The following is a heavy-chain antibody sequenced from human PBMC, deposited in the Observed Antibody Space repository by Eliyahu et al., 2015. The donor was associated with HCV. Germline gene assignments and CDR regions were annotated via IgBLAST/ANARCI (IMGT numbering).Heavy chain of an antibody. D-gene: IGHD3-22*01. V-gene: IGHV2-70*01. CDR1: GFSLGVSGXS. CDR3: ARSVNYFDSSAYSDYFDY. Sequence: QVTLRESGPALVNPTQTLTLTCTFSGFSLGVSGXSVSWIRQTPGKAPEWLALIDWADSKYYSASLKTRLSISKYPSKNQVVLTMTNVDPVDTGTYYCARSVNYFDSSAYSDYFDYWGQGALVTVSS. J-gene: IGHJ4*02. CDR2: IDWADSK.